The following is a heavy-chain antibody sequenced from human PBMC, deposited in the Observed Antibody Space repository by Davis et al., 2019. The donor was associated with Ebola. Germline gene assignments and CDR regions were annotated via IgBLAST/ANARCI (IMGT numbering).Heavy chain of an antibody. CDR2: IIHILGMT. J-gene: IGHJ4*02. CDR1: GGPFRSAG. D-gene: IGHD1-26*01. CDR3: ARDQEVGASRIDH. Sequence: AASVKVSCKASGGPFRSAGISWVRQAPGQGLEWMGRIIHILGMTDYAQKFQGRVIITADKSTNTAYMELHSLRSEDTALYYSARDQEVGASRIDHWGQGSLVIVSS. V-gene: IGHV1-69*04.